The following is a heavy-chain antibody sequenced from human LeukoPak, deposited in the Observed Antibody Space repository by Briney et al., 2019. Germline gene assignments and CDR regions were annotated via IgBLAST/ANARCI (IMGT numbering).Heavy chain of an antibody. J-gene: IGHJ4*02. V-gene: IGHV1-69*04. Sequence: GSSVKVSCKASGGTFSIYAISWVRQAPGQGLEWMGRIIPILGIANYAQKFQGRVTITADKSTSTAYMELSSLRSEDTAVYYCARYSSSSPFDYWGQGTLVTVSS. CDR2: IIPILGIA. CDR1: GGTFSIYA. D-gene: IGHD6-6*01. CDR3: ARYSSSSPFDY.